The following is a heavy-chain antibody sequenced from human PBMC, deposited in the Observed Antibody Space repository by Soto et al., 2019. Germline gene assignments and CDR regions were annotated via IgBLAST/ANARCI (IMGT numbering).Heavy chain of an antibody. J-gene: IGHJ4*02. CDR3: ARALVDSSSADYAY. CDR2: MNPYSGNT. V-gene: IGHV1-8*01. CDR1: GYTFTNYD. D-gene: IGHD3-16*01. Sequence: ASVKVSCKASGYTFTNYDINWVRQAPGQGPEWMGWMNPYSGNTGCAQRFQGRVTLTRDTSISTAYMELSSLKFDDTAGYYCARALVDSSSADYAYWGQGSLVTVSS.